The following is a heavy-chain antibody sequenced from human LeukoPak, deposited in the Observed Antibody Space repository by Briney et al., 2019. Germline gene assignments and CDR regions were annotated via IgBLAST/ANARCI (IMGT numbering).Heavy chain of an antibody. Sequence: HGESLKISCKGSGYIFTSYWIGWVRQMPGKGLEWMGIIYPADSDTRYSPSFQGRVTISAGKSLSTAYLQWSSLKASDTAMYYCARAATYYYDTSGYYGEYFDYWGQGTLVTVSS. CDR3: ARAATYYYDTSGYYGEYFDY. V-gene: IGHV5-51*01. D-gene: IGHD3-22*01. CDR2: IYPADSDT. CDR1: GYIFTSYW. J-gene: IGHJ4*02.